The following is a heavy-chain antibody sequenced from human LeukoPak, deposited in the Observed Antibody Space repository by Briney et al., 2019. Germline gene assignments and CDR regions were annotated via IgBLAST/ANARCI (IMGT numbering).Heavy chain of an antibody. V-gene: IGHV3-23*01. D-gene: IGHD2-15*01. CDR3: AKHLPYCSGGSCQRSFDV. CDR1: GFTFCTYA. CDR2: ISVSGPNT. Sequence: GGSLRLSCAASGFTFCTYAMSWVRQAPGKGLEWGSVISVSGPNTYYADSVKGRFTISRDNSKNTLYLQMNSLRAEDTALYYCAKHLPYCSGGSCQRSFDVWGQGTMVTVSS. J-gene: IGHJ3*01.